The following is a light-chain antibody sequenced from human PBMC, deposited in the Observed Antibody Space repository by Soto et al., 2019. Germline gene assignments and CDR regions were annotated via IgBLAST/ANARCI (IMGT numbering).Light chain of an antibody. J-gene: IGKJ1*01. V-gene: IGKV3-20*01. CDR1: QSVSSSD. CDR3: QQYGRSPPSWT. Sequence: ETVLTQSPGTLSLSPGERATLSCRASQSVSSSDLAWYQQKPGQAPRLLIYGASRRATGIPDRFSGSGSGTDFTLTISRLEPEDFAVYYCQQYGRSPPSWTFGQGTKVEIQ. CDR2: GAS.